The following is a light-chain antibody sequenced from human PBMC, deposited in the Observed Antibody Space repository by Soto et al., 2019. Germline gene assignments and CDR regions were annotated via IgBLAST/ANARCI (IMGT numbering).Light chain of an antibody. J-gene: IGKJ3*01. Sequence: IKMTQSPATLSASVGDRVTITCRASQNIRSWLAWYQQRPGKVPNLLIWDTSKLQSGVPSRFSGSGSGTEFTLTIASLQRDDFATYWCQQYDEYPLTFGSGTNVAI. CDR3: QQYDEYPLT. V-gene: IGKV1-5*01. CDR2: DTS. CDR1: QNIRSW.